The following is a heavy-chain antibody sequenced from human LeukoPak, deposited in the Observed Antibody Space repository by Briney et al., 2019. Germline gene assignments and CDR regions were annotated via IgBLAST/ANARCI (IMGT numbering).Heavy chain of an antibody. Sequence: ASVKVSCKAFGYTFSKFGITWVRQARGQGLEWMGWISAYNDNTNYAQKLQGRVTLTTDRSTSTAYMDLSSLRSGDTAVYYCTRDERPTLAVGSPLYNWFGPWGQGTLVTVSS. CDR3: TRDERPTLAVGSPLYNWFGP. CDR2: ISAYNDNT. J-gene: IGHJ5*02. V-gene: IGHV1-18*01. CDR1: GYTFSKFG. D-gene: IGHD2-15*01.